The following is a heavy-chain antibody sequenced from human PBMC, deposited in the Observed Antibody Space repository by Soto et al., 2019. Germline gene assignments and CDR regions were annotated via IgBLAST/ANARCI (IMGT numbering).Heavy chain of an antibody. V-gene: IGHV3-74*01. Sequence: GGSLRLSCAASGFPFSYYWMHWVRQAPGQGLLWVSRIHSDGSSTTYADSVKGRFTISRDNAKNTVSLQMNSLRVEDTGVYFCARGDRGAFDLWGQGTMVTVSS. J-gene: IGHJ3*01. CDR2: IHSDGSST. CDR3: ARGDRGAFDL. CDR1: GFPFSYYW. D-gene: IGHD2-21*02.